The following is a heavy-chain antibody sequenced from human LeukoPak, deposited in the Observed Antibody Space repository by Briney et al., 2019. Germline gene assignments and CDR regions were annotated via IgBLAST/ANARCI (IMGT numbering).Heavy chain of an antibody. Sequence: ASVKVSCKASGYTFTSYDINWVRQASGQGLEWMAWMNPNNGNTGNAQKFQGRVTLTRITSISTAYMELSRLRSDDTAVYYCATKNLYFYGDYLSYWGQGTLVTVSS. D-gene: IGHD4-17*01. CDR3: ATKNLYFYGDYLSY. V-gene: IGHV1-8*01. CDR2: MNPNNGNT. J-gene: IGHJ4*02. CDR1: GYTFTSYD.